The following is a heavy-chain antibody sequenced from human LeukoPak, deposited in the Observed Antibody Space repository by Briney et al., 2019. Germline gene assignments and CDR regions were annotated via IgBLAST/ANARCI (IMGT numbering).Heavy chain of an antibody. Sequence: SETLSLTCAVYGGSFSGYYWNWIRQPPGKGLEWIGEINHSGGTNYNPSLKSRVAISVDTSMNQFSLKLSSVTAAGTAVYFCATVDTAMVTRYWGQGTLVTVSS. V-gene: IGHV4-34*01. J-gene: IGHJ4*02. CDR3: ATVDTAMVTRY. D-gene: IGHD5-18*01. CDR1: GGSFSGYY. CDR2: INHSGGT.